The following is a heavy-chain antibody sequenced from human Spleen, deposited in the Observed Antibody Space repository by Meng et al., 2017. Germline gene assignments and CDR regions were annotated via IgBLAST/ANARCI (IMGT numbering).Heavy chain of an antibody. CDR1: GGSIRTYY. J-gene: IGHJ1*01. CDR3: ARDFYDSSGYYEYFQH. CDR2: SDYSGST. Sequence: ESLKISCTVSGGSIRTYYWSWIRQTPGKGLEWIGNSDYSGSTNYNPSLKSRVTISVDTSKNQFSLKLSSVTAADTAVYYCARDFYDSSGYYEYFQHWGQGTLVTVSS. D-gene: IGHD3-22*01. V-gene: IGHV4-59*12.